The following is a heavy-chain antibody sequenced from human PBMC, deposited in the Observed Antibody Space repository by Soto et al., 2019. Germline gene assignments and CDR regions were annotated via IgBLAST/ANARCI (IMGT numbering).Heavy chain of an antibody. J-gene: IGHJ4*02. V-gene: IGHV1-18*01. Sequence: ASVKVSCKTSGYTFTSYGISWVRQAPGQGLEWMGWITANNVNTNYAQKFQGRVTMTTDTSTATAYMELRSLRSDDTAVYYCARDMGGYYFEPNDYWGQGTLVSVSS. D-gene: IGHD3-22*01. CDR1: GYTFTSYG. CDR3: ARDMGGYYFEPNDY. CDR2: ITANNVNT.